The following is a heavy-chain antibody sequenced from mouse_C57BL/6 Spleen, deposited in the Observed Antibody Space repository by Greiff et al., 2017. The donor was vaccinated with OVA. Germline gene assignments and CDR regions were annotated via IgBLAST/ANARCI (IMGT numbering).Heavy chain of an antibody. V-gene: IGHV1-82*01. Sequence: VQLQQSGPELVKPGASVKISCKASGYAFSSSWMNWVKQRPGKGLEWIGRIYPGDGDTNYNGKFKGKATLTADKSSSTAYMQLSSLTSEDSAVYFCARMSYDDAMDYWGQGTSVTVSS. CDR3: ARMSYDDAMDY. J-gene: IGHJ4*01. CDR1: GYAFSSSW. D-gene: IGHD2-12*01. CDR2: IYPGDGDT.